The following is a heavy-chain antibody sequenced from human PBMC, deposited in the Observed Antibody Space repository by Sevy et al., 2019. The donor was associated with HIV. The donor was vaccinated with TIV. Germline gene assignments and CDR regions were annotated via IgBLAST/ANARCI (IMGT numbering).Heavy chain of an antibody. J-gene: IGHJ4*02. CDR3: ARDGPLSIAAAGTSGAWGFDY. Sequence: SETLSLTCAVSGYSISSGYYWGWIRQPPGRGLEWIGSIYHSGSTYYNPSLKSRVTISVDTSKNQFSLKLSSVTAADTAVYYCARDGPLSIAAAGTSGAWGFDYWGQGTLVTVSP. CDR1: GYSISSGYY. D-gene: IGHD6-13*01. V-gene: IGHV4-38-2*02. CDR2: IYHSGST.